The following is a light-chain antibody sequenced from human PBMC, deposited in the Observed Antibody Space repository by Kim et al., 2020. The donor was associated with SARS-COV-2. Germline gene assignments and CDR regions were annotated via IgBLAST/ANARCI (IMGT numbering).Light chain of an antibody. CDR3: QQYYSYPLT. V-gene: IGKV1-8*01. Sequence: ASTGDRVTITCRASQGISSYLAWYQQKPGKVPKLLIYAASTLQSGVPSRFSGSGSGTDFTLTISCLQSEDFATYYCQQYYSYPLTFGGGTKVDIK. CDR2: AAS. CDR1: QGISSY. J-gene: IGKJ4*01.